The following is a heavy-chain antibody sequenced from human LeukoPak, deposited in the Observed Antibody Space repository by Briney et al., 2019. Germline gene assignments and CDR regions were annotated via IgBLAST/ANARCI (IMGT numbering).Heavy chain of an antibody. J-gene: IGHJ6*03. Sequence: GESLKISCKGSGYRVTSYWIAWVRQMPGKGLEWMGIIYPGDSDTRYSPSFQGQVTISADKSISTAYLQWSSLKASDTAMYYCARRDYSKGYYYMDVWGKGTTVTVSS. CDR3: ARRDYSKGYYYMDV. CDR1: GYRVTSYW. D-gene: IGHD4-11*01. V-gene: IGHV5-51*01. CDR2: IYPGDSDT.